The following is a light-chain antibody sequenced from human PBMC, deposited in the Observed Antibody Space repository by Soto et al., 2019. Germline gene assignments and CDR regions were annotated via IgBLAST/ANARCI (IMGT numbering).Light chain of an antibody. CDR1: QGISHY. J-gene: IGKJ4*01. Sequence: AIQLTQSPCSLSASVGDRVTISCRASQGISHYFGWYQQKPGKAPKLLIYAASSLQSGVPARFRGSGSGTDFTRNISSLQPGDCATYYCLQDYNYPLTFRGGTQVEIK. V-gene: IGKV1-6*01. CDR3: LQDYNYPLT. CDR2: AAS.